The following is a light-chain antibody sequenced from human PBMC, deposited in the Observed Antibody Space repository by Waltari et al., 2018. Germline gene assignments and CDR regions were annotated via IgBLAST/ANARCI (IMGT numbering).Light chain of an antibody. CDR3: QQDDISPLT. CDR1: QTVRTTY. CDR2: GAS. V-gene: IGKV3-20*01. Sequence: EIVLTQSPRTLSLSPGERATLSCRASQTVRTTYLAWYQQKPGQAHTLLIHGASSRATGIPDRFSGSGSGTDFSLTISSLVPADFAVYYCQQDDISPLTFGGGTKVEIK. J-gene: IGKJ4*01.